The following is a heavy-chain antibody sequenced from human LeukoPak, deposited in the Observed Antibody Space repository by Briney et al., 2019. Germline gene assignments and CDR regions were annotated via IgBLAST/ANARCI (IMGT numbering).Heavy chain of an antibody. V-gene: IGHV4-34*01. Sequence: PSETLSLTCAVYGGSFSGYYWSWIRQPPGKGLEWIGEINHSGSTNYNPSLKSRVTISVDTSKNQFSLKLSSVTAADTAVYYCARVNYDSSGYFDYYGMDVWGQGTTVTVSS. J-gene: IGHJ6*02. D-gene: IGHD3-22*01. CDR2: INHSGST. CDR3: ARVNYDSSGYFDYYGMDV. CDR1: GGSFSGYY.